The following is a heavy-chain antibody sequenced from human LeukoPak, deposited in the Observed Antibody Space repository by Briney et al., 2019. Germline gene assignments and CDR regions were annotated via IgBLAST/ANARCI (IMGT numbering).Heavy chain of an antibody. Sequence: PRGSLRLSCAASGFIFSNYGMNWVRQAPGKGLEWVSGIGVGGTTYYADSVKGRFTISRDTSKNTLYLQMNSLRAEDTAVYYCAKAQGYYDCWGQGTLVTVSS. CDR1: GFIFSNYG. J-gene: IGHJ4*02. CDR2: IGVGGTT. D-gene: IGHD3-22*01. CDR3: AKAQGYYDC. V-gene: IGHV3-23*01.